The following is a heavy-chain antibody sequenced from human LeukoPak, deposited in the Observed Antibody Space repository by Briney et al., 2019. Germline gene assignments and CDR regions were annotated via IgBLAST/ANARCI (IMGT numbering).Heavy chain of an antibody. CDR3: ATLGYCSSTSCYRGDY. J-gene: IGHJ4*02. V-gene: IGHV1-24*01. D-gene: IGHD2-2*02. Sequence: AASVKVSCKVSGYTLTELSMHWVRQAPGKGLEWMGGFDPEDGETIYAQKFQGRVTMTEDTSTDTAYMELSSLRSEDTAVYYCATLGYCSSTSCYRGDYWGQGTLVTVSS. CDR1: GYTLTELS. CDR2: FDPEDGET.